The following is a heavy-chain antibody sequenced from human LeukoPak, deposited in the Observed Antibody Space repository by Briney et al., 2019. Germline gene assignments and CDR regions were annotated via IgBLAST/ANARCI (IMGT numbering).Heavy chain of an antibody. Sequence: ASVTVSCKASGYTFTGYYMHWVRQAPGQGLEWMGWINPDSGGTNYAQKFQGRVTMTRDTSISTAYLELSWLRSDDTAVYSCARLRSYDYVWGSFDYWGQGTLVTVSS. CDR2: INPDSGGT. J-gene: IGHJ4*02. D-gene: IGHD3-16*01. V-gene: IGHV1-2*02. CDR1: GYTFTGYY. CDR3: ARLRSYDYVWGSFDY.